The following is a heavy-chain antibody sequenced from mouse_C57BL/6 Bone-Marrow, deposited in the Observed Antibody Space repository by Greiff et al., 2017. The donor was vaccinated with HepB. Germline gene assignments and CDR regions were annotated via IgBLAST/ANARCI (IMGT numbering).Heavy chain of an antibody. CDR2: IDPEDGET. CDR3: ATYGNLYYYAMDY. J-gene: IGHJ4*01. Sequence: EVKLVESGAELVKPGASVKLSCTASGFNIKDYYMHWVKQRTEQGLEWIGRIDPEDGETKYAPKFQGKATITADTSSNTAFLQLSSLTSEDTAVYYCATYGNLYYYAMDYWGQGTSVTVSS. CDR1: GFNIKDYY. D-gene: IGHD2-1*01. V-gene: IGHV14-2*01.